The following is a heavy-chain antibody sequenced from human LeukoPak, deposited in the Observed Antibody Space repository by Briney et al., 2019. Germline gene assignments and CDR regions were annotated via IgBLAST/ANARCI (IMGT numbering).Heavy chain of an antibody. Sequence: GGSLRLSCAASGFSFSDFYMSWIRQAPGKGLEWISYISQSGSDINYADSVRGRFTVSRDNAKNFLYLQMNSLRAEDTAVYYCARTARVGDYWGQGTLVTVSS. CDR1: GFSFSDFY. CDR3: ARTARVGDY. J-gene: IGHJ4*02. V-gene: IGHV3-11*01. CDR2: ISQSGSDI. D-gene: IGHD5-18*01.